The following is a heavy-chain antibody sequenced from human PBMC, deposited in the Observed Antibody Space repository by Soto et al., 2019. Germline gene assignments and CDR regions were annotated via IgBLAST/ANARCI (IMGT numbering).Heavy chain of an antibody. D-gene: IGHD2-2*02. Sequence: ASVKVSCKASGYTFTSYDINWVRQATGQGLEWMGWMNPNSGNTGYAQKFQGRVTMTRNTSISTAYMELSSLRSEDTAVYYCARVLADCSSTSCYTYDAFDLWGQGTMVTGSS. V-gene: IGHV1-8*01. J-gene: IGHJ3*01. CDR1: GYTFTSYD. CDR2: MNPNSGNT. CDR3: ARVLADCSSTSCYTYDAFDL.